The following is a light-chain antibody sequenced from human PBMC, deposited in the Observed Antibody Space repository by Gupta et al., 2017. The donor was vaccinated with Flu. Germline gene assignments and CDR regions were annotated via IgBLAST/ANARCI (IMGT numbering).Light chain of an antibody. J-gene: IGLJ2*01. CDR2: GVT. Sequence: QSPLTHPASVSWFPRQSTTISCTGTSTDIGSYNYVSWYPQHPGKAPKLLIYGVTNRPPGVSNRFSGSKSGDTASLTISGLQAEDEADYYCSSCTSSTTLVFGGGTKLTVL. V-gene: IGLV2-14*01. CDR3: SSCTSSTTLV. CDR1: STDIGSYNY.